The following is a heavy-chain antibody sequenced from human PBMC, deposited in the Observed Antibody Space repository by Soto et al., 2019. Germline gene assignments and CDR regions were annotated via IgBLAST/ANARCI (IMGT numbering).Heavy chain of an antibody. Sequence: SQTLSLTCDISGDRVSRNIAAWNWIRQSPSRGLEWLGRTYYRSKWYNDYAVSVKSRITINPDTSKNQFSLQLNSVTPEDTSVYFCARTLSSSAENWFDPWGQGTLVTVSS. J-gene: IGHJ5*02. CDR1: GDRVSRNIAA. CDR3: ARTLSSSAENWFDP. V-gene: IGHV6-1*01. D-gene: IGHD6-6*01. CDR2: TYYRSKWYN.